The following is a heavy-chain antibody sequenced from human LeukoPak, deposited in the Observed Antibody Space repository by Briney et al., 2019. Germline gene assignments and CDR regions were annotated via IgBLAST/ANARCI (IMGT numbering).Heavy chain of an antibody. Sequence: GGSLRLSCAASGFTFSTYTMNWVRQAPGKGLEWVSSISSNSNFIYYEDSVKGRFTISRDNAKNSLYLQMNSLRAEDTAIYYCARESELYFDYWGQGTLVTVSS. CDR3: ARESELYFDY. CDR1: GFTFSTYT. V-gene: IGHV3-21*01. CDR2: ISSNSNFI. J-gene: IGHJ4*02. D-gene: IGHD1-26*01.